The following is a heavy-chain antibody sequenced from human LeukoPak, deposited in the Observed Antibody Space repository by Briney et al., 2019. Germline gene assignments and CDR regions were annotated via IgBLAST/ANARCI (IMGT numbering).Heavy chain of an antibody. V-gene: IGHV1-8*01. D-gene: IGHD6-13*01. CDR2: MNPNSGNT. CDR3: ARLVAAAGTDDAFDI. J-gene: IGHJ3*02. CDR1: GYTFTSYD. Sequence: GASVKVSCKASGYTFTSYDINWVRQATGQGLEWMGWMNPNSGNTGYAQKFQGRVTMTRNTSISTAYMELSSLRSEDTGVYYCARLVAAAGTDDAFDIWGQGTMVTVSS.